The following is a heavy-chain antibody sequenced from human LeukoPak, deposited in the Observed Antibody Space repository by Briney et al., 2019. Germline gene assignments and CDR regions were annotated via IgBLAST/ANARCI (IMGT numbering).Heavy chain of an antibody. J-gene: IGHJ5*02. Sequence: GGSLRLSCAASGFSFSDDAMHWVRQAPGKGPEWVAVIFHDGRNKYYADSVKGRITISRDNSKNTLYLQMNSLRAEDTAVYYCARDYYDRGGYYRFDPWGQGTQVIVSS. D-gene: IGHD3-22*01. CDR2: IFHDGRNK. CDR3: ARDYYDRGGYYRFDP. V-gene: IGHV3-30*03. CDR1: GFSFSDDA.